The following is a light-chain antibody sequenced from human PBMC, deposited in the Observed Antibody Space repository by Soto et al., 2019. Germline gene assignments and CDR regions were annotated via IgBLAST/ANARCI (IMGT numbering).Light chain of an antibody. Sequence: EIVSTQSPGTLSLSLGERATLSCRASQSVPTNYLAWYQQKPGQAPRLLIYDASRRATGIPDRFSGSGSGTDFTLTISELEPEDFALYYCQHYGSLSWTFGQGTNVEIK. CDR3: QHYGSLSWT. J-gene: IGKJ1*01. CDR2: DAS. V-gene: IGKV3-20*01. CDR1: QSVPTNY.